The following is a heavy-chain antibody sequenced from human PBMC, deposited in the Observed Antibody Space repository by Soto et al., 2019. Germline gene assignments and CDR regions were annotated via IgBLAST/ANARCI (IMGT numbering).Heavy chain of an antibody. CDR3: TTDPEKSQPYYDSSGYEQKLYYFDY. J-gene: IGHJ4*02. CDR1: GFTFSNAW. CDR2: IKSKTDGGTT. Sequence: GGSLRLSCAASGFTFSNAWMNWVRQAPGKGLEWVGRIKSKTDGGTTDYAAPVKGRFTISRDDSKNTLYLQMNSLKTEDTAVYYCTTDPEKSQPYYDSSGYEQKLYYFDYWGQGTLVTVSS. V-gene: IGHV3-15*07. D-gene: IGHD3-22*01.